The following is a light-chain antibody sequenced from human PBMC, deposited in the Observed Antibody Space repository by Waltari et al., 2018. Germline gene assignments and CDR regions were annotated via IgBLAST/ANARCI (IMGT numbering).Light chain of an antibody. V-gene: IGLV4-69*01. Sequence: QLVLTQSPSPSASLGASATLTCTLSRGHSSNIIAWHQQQPEKGPGYLMKVHSDGSHSKGDELPDRFSGSSSGAERYLAISSVQCEDESDYYCQTGGHGTWVFGGGTKLTVL. J-gene: IGLJ3*02. CDR1: RGHSSNI. CDR2: VHSDGSH. CDR3: QTGGHGTWV.